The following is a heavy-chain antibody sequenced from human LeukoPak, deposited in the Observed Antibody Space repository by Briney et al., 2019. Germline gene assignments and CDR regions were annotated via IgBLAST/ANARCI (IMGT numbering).Heavy chain of an antibody. CDR1: GFTFSSYA. CDR3: ARDGDCYNTLYYFDY. J-gene: IGHJ4*02. Sequence: QPGRSLRLSCAASGFTFSSYAIHWARHAPGKGLEWVAVISYDGSNKYYAHSVKGRFTISRDNSKNTLYLQMNSLRAEDTAVYYCARDGDCYNTLYYFDYWGQGTLVTVSS. V-gene: IGHV3-30-3*01. D-gene: IGHD2-21*01. CDR2: ISYDGSNK.